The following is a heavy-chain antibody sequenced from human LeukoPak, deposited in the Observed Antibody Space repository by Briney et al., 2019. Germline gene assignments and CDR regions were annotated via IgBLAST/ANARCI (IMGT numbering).Heavy chain of an antibody. CDR1: GFIFSSYW. CDR3: ARGLNTAMVPFDY. Sequence: PGGSLRLSCAASGFIFSSYWMSWVRQAPGKGLEWVANIKQDGSEKYYVDSVKGRFTISRDNAKNSLYLQMNSLRAEDTAVYYCARGLNTAMVPFDYWGQGTLVTVSS. CDR2: IKQDGSEK. V-gene: IGHV3-7*01. J-gene: IGHJ4*02. D-gene: IGHD5-18*01.